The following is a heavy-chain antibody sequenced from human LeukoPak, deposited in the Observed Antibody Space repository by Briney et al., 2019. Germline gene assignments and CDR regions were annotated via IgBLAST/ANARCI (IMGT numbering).Heavy chain of an antibody. D-gene: IGHD1-14*01. CDR3: AKDTTPPKAGFDP. CDR1: GFTFSSYG. J-gene: IGHJ5*02. CDR2: IRHDGSNK. Sequence: GGSLRLSCAASGFTFSSYGMHWVRQAPGKGLEWVAFIRHDGSNKYYADSVKGRFTISRDNSKNTLYLQMNSLRAEDTAVYYCAKDTTPPKAGFDPWGQGTLVTVSS. V-gene: IGHV3-30*02.